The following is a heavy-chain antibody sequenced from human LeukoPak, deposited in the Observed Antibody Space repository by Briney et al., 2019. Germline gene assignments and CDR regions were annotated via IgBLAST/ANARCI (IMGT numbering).Heavy chain of an antibody. CDR3: ARDSIRSYYGSGSYYHDFDY. Sequence: GGSLRLSCAASGFTFSSYTMNWVRQAPGKGLEWVSSISSRSSYIYYADSVKGRFTISRDNAKNSLYLQMNSLRAEDTAVYYCARDSIRSYYGSGSYYHDFDYWGQGTLVTVSS. V-gene: IGHV3-21*01. D-gene: IGHD3-10*01. J-gene: IGHJ4*02. CDR1: GFTFSSYT. CDR2: ISSRSSYI.